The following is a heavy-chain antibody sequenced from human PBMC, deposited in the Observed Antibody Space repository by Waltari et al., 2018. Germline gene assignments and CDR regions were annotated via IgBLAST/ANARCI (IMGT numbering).Heavy chain of an antibody. D-gene: IGHD5-18*01. CDR1: GGSFSGYY. V-gene: IGHV4-34*01. J-gene: IGHJ6*02. CDR3: ARTRGYSYGPGYYYYGMDV. Sequence: QVQLQQWGAGLLKPSETLSLTCAVYGGSFSGYYWSWIRQPPGKGLEWIGEINHSESTNHNPFLKSRVTISVDTSKNQFSLKLSSVTAADTAVYYCARTRGYSYGPGYYYYGMDVWGQGTTVTVSS. CDR2: INHSEST.